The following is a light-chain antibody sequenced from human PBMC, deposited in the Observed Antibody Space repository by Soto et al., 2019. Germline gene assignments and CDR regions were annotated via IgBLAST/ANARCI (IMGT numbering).Light chain of an antibody. Sequence: EIVLTQSPATLSLSPGERATLSCRASQSVSSYLAWYQQRPGQAPRLLIYDASNRATGIPARFSGSGYGRDFTLTISSLEAEDFAVYYCQQRSNWYTFGQGTKLEIK. CDR1: QSVSSY. J-gene: IGKJ2*01. V-gene: IGKV3-11*02. CDR2: DAS. CDR3: QQRSNWYT.